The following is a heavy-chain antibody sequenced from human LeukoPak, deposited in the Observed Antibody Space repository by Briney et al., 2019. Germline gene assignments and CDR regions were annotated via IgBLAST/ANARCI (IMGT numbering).Heavy chain of an antibody. CDR3: ARDFNYCSSTSCYTNPLGY. D-gene: IGHD2-2*02. Sequence: PGGSLRLSCAASGFTFSSYSMNWVRQAPGKGLEWVSSISSSSSYIYYADSVKGRFTISRDNAKDSLYLQMNSLRAEDTAVYYCARDFNYCSSTSCYTNPLGYWGPGTLVTVSS. CDR1: GFTFSSYS. V-gene: IGHV3-21*01. CDR2: ISSSSSYI. J-gene: IGHJ4*02.